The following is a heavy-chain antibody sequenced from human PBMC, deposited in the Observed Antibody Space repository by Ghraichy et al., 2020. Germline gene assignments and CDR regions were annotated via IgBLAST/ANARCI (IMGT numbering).Heavy chain of an antibody. Sequence: SETLSLTCTVYGGSFSDYYWSWIRQPPGKGLGWIGEISHGEGTKYNPSLKSRVTISVDTSKKQLSLKVTSVTAADTAVYYCARGLDHSKTGYWGQGTLVTVSS. D-gene: IGHD4-11*01. V-gene: IGHV4-34*01. CDR3: ARGLDHSKTGY. J-gene: IGHJ4*02. CDR1: GGSFSDYY. CDR2: ISHGEGT.